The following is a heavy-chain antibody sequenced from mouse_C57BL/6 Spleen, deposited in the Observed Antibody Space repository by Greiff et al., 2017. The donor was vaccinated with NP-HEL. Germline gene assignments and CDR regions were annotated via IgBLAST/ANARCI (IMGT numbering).Heavy chain of an antibody. CDR2: ISSGGSYT. J-gene: IGHJ2*01. D-gene: IGHD3-2*02. V-gene: IGHV5-6*01. Sequence: EVKLMESGGDLVKPGGSLKLSCAASGFTFSSYGMSWVRQTPDKRLEWVATISSGGSYTYYPDSVKGRFTISRDNAKNTLYLQMSSLKSEDTAMYYCARQTQYYFDYWGQGTTLTVSS. CDR3: ARQTQYYFDY. CDR1: GFTFSSYG.